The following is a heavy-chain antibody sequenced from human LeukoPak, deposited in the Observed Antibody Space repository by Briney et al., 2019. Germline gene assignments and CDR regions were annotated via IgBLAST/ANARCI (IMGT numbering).Heavy chain of an antibody. V-gene: IGHV3-30-3*01. CDR3: AGDSYGLDV. J-gene: IGHJ6*02. CDR2: ISYEGSNK. Sequence: GGSLRLSCAASGFTFNSYAMHWVRQAPGKGLEWVTIISYEGSNKYYADSVKGRFTISRDNSKNTLYLQMNSLRGEDTAVYYCAGDSYGLDVWGQGTTVTVSS. CDR1: GFTFNSYA.